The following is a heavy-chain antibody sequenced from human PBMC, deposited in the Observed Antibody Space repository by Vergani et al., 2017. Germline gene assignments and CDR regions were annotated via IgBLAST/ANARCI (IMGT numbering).Heavy chain of an antibody. V-gene: IGHV3-33*01. CDR2: IWYDGSNK. CDR3: ARDYQVTTAHRVYGMDV. J-gene: IGHJ6*02. D-gene: IGHD4-17*01. Sequence: QVQLVESGGGVVQPGRSLRLSCAASGFTFSSYGMHWVRQAPGKGLEWVAVIWYDGSNKYYADSVKGRFTISRDNSKNTLYLQMNSLRAEDTAVYYCARDYQVTTAHRVYGMDVWGQGTTVTVSS. CDR1: GFTFSSYG.